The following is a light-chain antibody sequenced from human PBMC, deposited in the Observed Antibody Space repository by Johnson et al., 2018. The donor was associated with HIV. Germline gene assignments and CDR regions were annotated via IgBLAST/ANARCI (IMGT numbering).Light chain of an antibody. CDR1: SSTFGNSY. CDR2: KNN. Sequence: QSVLTQPPSVSAAPGQRVTISCSGASSTFGNSYISWYQLLPGCPPKLLVFKNNERPSGIPDRFSGSNSGTSATLDITGLQTGDEADYYCATWDTSLSTGGVFGTGTKVTVL. J-gene: IGLJ1*01. CDR3: ATWDTSLSTGGV. V-gene: IGLV1-51*02.